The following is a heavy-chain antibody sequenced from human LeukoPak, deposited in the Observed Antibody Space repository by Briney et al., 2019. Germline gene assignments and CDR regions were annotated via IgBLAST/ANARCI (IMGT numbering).Heavy chain of an antibody. J-gene: IGHJ4*02. CDR1: GFTFSSYA. D-gene: IGHD6-13*01. CDR2: ISYDGSNK. Sequence: GGSLRLSCAASGFTFSSYAMHWVRQAPGKGLEWVAVISYDGSNKYYADSVKGRFTISRDNSKNTLCLQMNSLRAEDTAVYYCARGAAAGLFDYWGQGTLVTVSS. CDR3: ARGAAAGLFDY. V-gene: IGHV3-30-3*01.